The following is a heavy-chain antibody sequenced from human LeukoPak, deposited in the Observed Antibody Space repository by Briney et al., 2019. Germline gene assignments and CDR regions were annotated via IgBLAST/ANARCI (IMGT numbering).Heavy chain of an antibody. Sequence: SETLSLTCAVSGGSISSGGYSWSWIRQPPGKGLEWIGYIYHSGSTYYNPSLKSRVTISVDRSKNQFSLKLSSVTAADTAMYYCARGEIVPAANWFDPWGQGTLVTVSS. D-gene: IGHD2-2*01. CDR1: GGSISSGGYS. CDR3: ARGEIVPAANWFDP. V-gene: IGHV4-30-2*01. CDR2: IYHSGST. J-gene: IGHJ5*02.